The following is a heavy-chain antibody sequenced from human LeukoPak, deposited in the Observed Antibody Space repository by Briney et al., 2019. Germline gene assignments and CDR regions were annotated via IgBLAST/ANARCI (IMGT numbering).Heavy chain of an antibody. CDR2: IRYDGSNK. J-gene: IGHJ4*02. V-gene: IGHV3-30*02. Sequence: GGSLRLSCAASGFTFSSYGMHWVRQAPGKGLEWVAFIRYDGSNKYYADSVKGRVTISRDNSNNTLYLQMNTLRAQDTAVYYCANCYSQSGDCYPRGFDYWGQGTLVTVSS. CDR1: GFTFSSYG. CDR3: ANCYSQSGDCYPRGFDY. D-gene: IGHD2-21*02.